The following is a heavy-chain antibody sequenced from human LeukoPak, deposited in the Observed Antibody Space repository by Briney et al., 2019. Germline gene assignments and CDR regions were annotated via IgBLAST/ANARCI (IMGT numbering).Heavy chain of an antibody. CDR2: INPNSGGT. D-gene: IGHD6-13*01. V-gene: IGHV1-2*04. J-gene: IGHJ3*02. CDR3: ATGFGSSSRSAFDI. Sequence: ASVKVSCKASGYTFTGYYMHWVRQAPGQGLEWMGWINPNSGGTNYAQKFQGWVTMTRDTSISTAYMELSSLRSEDTAVYYCATGFGSSSRSAFDIWGQGTMVTVSS. CDR1: GYTFTGYY.